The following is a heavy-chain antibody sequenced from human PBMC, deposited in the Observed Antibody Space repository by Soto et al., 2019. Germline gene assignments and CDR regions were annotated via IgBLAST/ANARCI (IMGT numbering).Heavy chain of an antibody. CDR3: ARAGPNYYGSGSYYNLGYYYGMDV. J-gene: IGHJ6*02. D-gene: IGHD3-10*01. CDR1: GGSISSYY. CDR2: IYYSGST. Sequence: SETLSLTCTVSGGSISSYYWSWIRQPPGKGLEWIGYIYYSGSTNYNPSLKSRVTISVDTSKNPFSLKLSLVTAADTAVYYCARAGPNYYGSGSYYNLGYYYGMDVWGQGTTVTVSS. V-gene: IGHV4-59*01.